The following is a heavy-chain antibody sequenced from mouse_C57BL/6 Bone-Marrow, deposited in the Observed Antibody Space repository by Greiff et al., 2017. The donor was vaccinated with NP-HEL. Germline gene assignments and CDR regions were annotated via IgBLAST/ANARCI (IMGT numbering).Heavy chain of an antibody. CDR1: GFTFSDYG. D-gene: IGHD1-1*01. J-gene: IGHJ3*01. Sequence: EVMLVESGGGLVKPGGSLKLSCAASGFTFSDYGMHWVRQAPEQGLEWVAYISSGSSTIYYADTVKGRFTFPRDNAKNTLFLQMTSLRSEDTAMYYCASPYYYGSSPTWFAYWGQGTLVTVSA. CDR3: ASPYYYGSSPTWFAY. V-gene: IGHV5-17*01. CDR2: ISSGSSTI.